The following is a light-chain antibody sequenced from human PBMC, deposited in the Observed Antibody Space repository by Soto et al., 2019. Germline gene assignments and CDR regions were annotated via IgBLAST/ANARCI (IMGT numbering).Light chain of an antibody. V-gene: IGKV3-11*01. CDR3: QQWSVCPPLT. CDR2: DAS. J-gene: IGKJ4*01. Sequence: EIVLTQSPATLSLSPGERATLSCRASQSVSSYLAGYQQKPGQAPRLLIYDASNRATGSPASFSASASGTHFLLTISRLAPEDSAVYYCQQWSVCPPLTFGGGTKVEI. CDR1: QSVSSY.